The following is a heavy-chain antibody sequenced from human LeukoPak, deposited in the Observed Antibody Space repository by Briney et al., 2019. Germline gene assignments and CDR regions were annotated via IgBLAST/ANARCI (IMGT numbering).Heavy chain of an antibody. Sequence: SETLSLTCTVSGGSVNSYYWSWIRQPAGKGLGWIGHIYASGSNDYNPSLKSRVTISVDTSKNQFSLKLSSVTAADTAVYYCARVRLVVVIAIPGWFDPWGQGTLVTVSS. CDR2: IYASGSN. J-gene: IGHJ5*02. V-gene: IGHV4-4*08. D-gene: IGHD2-21*01. CDR1: GGSVNSYY. CDR3: ARVRLVVVIAIPGWFDP.